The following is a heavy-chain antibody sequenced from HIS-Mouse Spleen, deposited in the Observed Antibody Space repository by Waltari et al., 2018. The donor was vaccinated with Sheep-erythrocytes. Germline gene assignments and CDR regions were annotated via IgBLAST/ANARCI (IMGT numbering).Heavy chain of an antibody. CDR1: GYTFTGYY. CDR2: LNPNSG. V-gene: IGHV1-2*02. J-gene: IGHJ1*01. D-gene: IGHD2-2*01. Sequence: QVQLVQSGAEVKKPGASVKVSCKAPGYTFTGYYMHWVRQAPGQGLEWMGWLNPNSGDTSISTAYMELSRLRSDDTAVYYCARGYCSSTSCYGYFQHWGQGTLVTVSS. CDR3: ARGYCSSTSCYGYFQH.